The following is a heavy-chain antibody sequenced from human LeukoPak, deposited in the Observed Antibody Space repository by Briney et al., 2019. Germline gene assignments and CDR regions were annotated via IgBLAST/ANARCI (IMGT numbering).Heavy chain of an antibody. CDR3: ARAPDLASYYFDY. Sequence: SETLSLTCTVSGGSISSHGYYWGWIRQPPGKGLEWIGYIYYSGSTYYNPSLKSRVTISVDTSKNQFSLKLSSVTAADTAVYYCARAPDLASYYFDYWGQGTLVTVSS. V-gene: IGHV4-31*03. J-gene: IGHJ4*02. D-gene: IGHD6-6*01. CDR2: IYYSGST. CDR1: GGSISSHGYY.